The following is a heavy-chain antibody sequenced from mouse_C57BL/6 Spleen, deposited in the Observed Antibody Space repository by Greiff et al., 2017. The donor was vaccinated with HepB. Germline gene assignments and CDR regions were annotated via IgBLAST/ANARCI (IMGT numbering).Heavy chain of an antibody. V-gene: IGHV5-4*01. J-gene: IGHJ3*01. CDR3: ARDSPFGY. D-gene: IGHD6-1*01. Sequence: EVKLMESGGGLVKPGGSLKLSCAASGFTFSSYAMSWVRQTPEKRLEWVATISDGGSYTYYPDNVKGRFTISRDNAKNNLYLQMSHLKSEDTAMYYCARDSPFGYWGQGTLVTVSA. CDR1: GFTFSSYA. CDR2: ISDGGSYT.